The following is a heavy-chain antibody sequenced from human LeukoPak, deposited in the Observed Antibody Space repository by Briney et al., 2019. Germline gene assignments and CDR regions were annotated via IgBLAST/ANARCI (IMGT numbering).Heavy chain of an antibody. D-gene: IGHD6-13*01. CDR3: ARGTSSWYYFDY. CDR2: INPNSGGT. CDR1: GYTFTGYY. V-gene: IGHV1-2*02. Sequence: ASVKVSCKASGYTFTGYYMHWLRQAPGQGLEWMGWINPNSGGTNYAQKFQGRVTMTRDTSISTAYMELSRLRSDDTAVYYCARGTSSWYYFDYWGQGTLVTVSS. J-gene: IGHJ4*02.